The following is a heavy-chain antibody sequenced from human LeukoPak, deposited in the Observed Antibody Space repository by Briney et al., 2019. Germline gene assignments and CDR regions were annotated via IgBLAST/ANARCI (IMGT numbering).Heavy chain of an antibody. Sequence: GGSLRLSCAASGFTFSSYELNWVRQAPGKGLEWVSYISDTGSTIYYADSVEGRFTISRDNAKNSLYLQMNSLRAEDTAVYYCARDIYGSGPPVGDTIDYWGQGTLVTVSS. D-gene: IGHD3-10*01. CDR3: ARDIYGSGPPVGDTIDY. V-gene: IGHV3-48*03. CDR2: ISDTGSTI. CDR1: GFTFSSYE. J-gene: IGHJ4*02.